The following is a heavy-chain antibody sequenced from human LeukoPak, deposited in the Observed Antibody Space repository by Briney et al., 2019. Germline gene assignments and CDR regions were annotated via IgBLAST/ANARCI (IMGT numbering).Heavy chain of an antibody. CDR2: ISPDSNFI. Sequence: GGSLRLSCAGSGFTFSIDGMNWVRQAPGKGLEWVSSISPDSNFIPQADSVKGRFTISRDNAKNSLYLQMESLRVEDTAVYYCAKSHRHYYMDVWGKGTTVTVSS. CDR1: GFTFSIDG. D-gene: IGHD3-16*02. V-gene: IGHV3-21*01. J-gene: IGHJ6*03. CDR3: AKSHRHYYMDV.